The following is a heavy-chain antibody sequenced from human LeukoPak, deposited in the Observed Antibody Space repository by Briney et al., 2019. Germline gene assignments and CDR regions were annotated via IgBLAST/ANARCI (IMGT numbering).Heavy chain of an antibody. Sequence: GRSLRLSCAASGFTFSSYGMHWVRQAPGKGLEWVAVKSYDGSNKYYADSVKGRFTISRDNSKNTLYLQMNSLRAEDTAVYYCAKDLVVTVRYYYYGMDVWGQGTTVTVSS. CDR1: GFTFSSYG. CDR2: KSYDGSNK. D-gene: IGHD4-17*01. J-gene: IGHJ6*02. CDR3: AKDLVVTVRYYYYGMDV. V-gene: IGHV3-30*18.